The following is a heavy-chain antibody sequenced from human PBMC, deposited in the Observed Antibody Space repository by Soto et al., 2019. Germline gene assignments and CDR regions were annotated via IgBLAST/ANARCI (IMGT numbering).Heavy chain of an antibody. CDR1: GFGLINNG. D-gene: IGHD3-22*01. Sequence: WGSLRLSCAASGFGLINNGIHFVRQSPVKGLEWVAVISYDGNNKYYADSVKGRFTISRDNSKNTVYLEMNNLRAEDTAMYYCAKGGSGNYLTYYYYYGMDVWGQGTTVTVSS. V-gene: IGHV3-30*18. CDR3: AKGGSGNYLTYYYYYGMDV. CDR2: ISYDGNNK. J-gene: IGHJ6*02.